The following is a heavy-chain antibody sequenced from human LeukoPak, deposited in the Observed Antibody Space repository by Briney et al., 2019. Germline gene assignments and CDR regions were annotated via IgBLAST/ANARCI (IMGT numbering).Heavy chain of an antibody. J-gene: IGHJ4*02. D-gene: IGHD3-10*01. Sequence: PGGSLRLSCAASGFTFSSYALGWVRQAPGKGPEWVSSISGSGGHTYFADSVKGRFTISRDNSMNTLYLQINSLGPEDTAVYYCAKDRYGSGNNYLDAWGQGTLVTVSS. CDR2: ISGSGGHT. V-gene: IGHV3-23*01. CDR3: AKDRYGSGNNYLDA. CDR1: GFTFSSYA.